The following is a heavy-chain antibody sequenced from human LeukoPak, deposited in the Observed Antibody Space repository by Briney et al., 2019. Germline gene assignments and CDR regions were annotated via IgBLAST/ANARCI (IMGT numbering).Heavy chain of an antibody. Sequence: GGSLRLSCAASGFTFSDYYMSWIRQAPGKGLEWVSGITGSGGSTYYADSVKGRFTISRDNSQNTLYLQMNSLRAEDTAVYYCAKGHGSGTYWVFNDWGQGTLVTVSS. J-gene: IGHJ4*02. D-gene: IGHD3-10*01. CDR1: GFTFSDYY. V-gene: IGHV3-23*01. CDR2: ITGSGGST. CDR3: AKGHGSGTYWVFND.